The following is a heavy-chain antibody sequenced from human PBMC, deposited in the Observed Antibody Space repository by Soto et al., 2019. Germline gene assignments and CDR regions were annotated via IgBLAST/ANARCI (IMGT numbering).Heavy chain of an antibody. J-gene: IGHJ4*02. CDR2: IVVASGNT. Sequence: QMQLVQSGPEVKKPGTSVKVSCKASGFTFTSSAVQWVRQARVQRLEWIGWIVVASGNTKHAQKFQERVTISRDMSTSTAYMELSCLRSEDTAGDYCAAVCPIVGALGSQVELDYWGQGTLVTVSS. V-gene: IGHV1-58*01. CDR1: GFTFTSSA. CDR3: AAVCPIVGALGSQVELDY. D-gene: IGHD1-26*01.